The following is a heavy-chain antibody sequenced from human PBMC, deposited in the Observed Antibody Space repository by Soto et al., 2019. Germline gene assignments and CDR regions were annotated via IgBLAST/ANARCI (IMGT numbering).Heavy chain of an antibody. CDR3: ARDLGGYSSLYYYYGMDV. D-gene: IGHD6-13*01. V-gene: IGHV1-69*06. Sequence: QVQLVQSGAEVKKPGSSVKVSCKASGGTFSSYAISWVRQAHGQGLEWMGGIIPIFGTANYAQKFQGRVTITADKSTSTAYMELSSLRSEDTAVYYCARDLGGYSSLYYYYGMDVWGQGTTVTVSS. CDR1: GGTFSSYA. CDR2: IIPIFGTA. J-gene: IGHJ6*02.